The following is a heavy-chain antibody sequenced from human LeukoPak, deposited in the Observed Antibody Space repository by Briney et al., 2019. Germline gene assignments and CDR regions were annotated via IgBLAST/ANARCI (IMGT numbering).Heavy chain of an antibody. D-gene: IGHD2/OR15-2a*01. Sequence: ASVKVSCKASGGTFSSYAISWVRQAPGQGLEWMGGIIPIFGTANYAQKFQGRVTITADESTSTAYMELSSLRSEDTAVYYCARHDYLGYLFDYWGQGTLVTVSS. J-gene: IGHJ4*02. V-gene: IGHV1-69*13. CDR1: GGTFSSYA. CDR2: IIPIFGTA. CDR3: ARHDYLGYLFDY.